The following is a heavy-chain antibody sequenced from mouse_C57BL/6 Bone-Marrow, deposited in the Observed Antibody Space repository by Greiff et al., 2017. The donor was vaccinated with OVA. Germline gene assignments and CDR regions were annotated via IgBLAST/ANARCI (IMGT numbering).Heavy chain of an antibody. CDR2: ISYSGST. V-gene: IGHV3-1*01. J-gene: IGHJ1*03. Sequence: EVHLVESGPGMVKPSQSLSLTCTVTGYSITSGYDWHWIRHFPGNKLEWMGYISYSGSTNYNPSLKSRISITHDTSKNHFFLKLNSVTTEDTATYYCARERYYGSSRYFDVWGTGTTVTVSS. CDR1: GYSITSGYD. D-gene: IGHD1-1*01. CDR3: ARERYYGSSRYFDV.